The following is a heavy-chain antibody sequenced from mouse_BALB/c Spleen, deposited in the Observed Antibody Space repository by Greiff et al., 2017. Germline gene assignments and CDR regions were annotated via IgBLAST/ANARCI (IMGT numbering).Heavy chain of an antibody. V-gene: IGHV1-14*01. CDR3: ARFPYYYGTLYYFDY. Sequence: EVQGVESGPELVKPGASVKMSCKASGYTFTSYVMHWVKQKPGQGLEWIGYINPYNDGTKYNEKFKGKATLTSDKSSSTAYMELSSLTSEDSAVYYCARFPYYYGTLYYFDYWGQGTTLTVSS. D-gene: IGHD1-1*01. CDR1: GYTFTSYV. CDR2: INPYNDGT. J-gene: IGHJ2*01.